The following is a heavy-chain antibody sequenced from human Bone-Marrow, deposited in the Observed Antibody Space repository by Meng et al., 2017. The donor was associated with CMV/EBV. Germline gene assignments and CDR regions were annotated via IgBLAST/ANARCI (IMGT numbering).Heavy chain of an antibody. CDR3: ARQREIYSFTRGGGDGYFDN. J-gene: IGHJ4*02. Sequence: ASVKVSCKASGYDFRSFPITWVRQAPGQGLEWMGWISVYNGAANYGQKFQGRVTMTTDQATTTAYMELRSLSSDDTAVYYCARQREIYSFTRGGGDGYFDNWGPGTLVTVSS. D-gene: IGHD3-16*01. CDR1: GYDFRSFP. CDR2: ISVYNGAA. V-gene: IGHV1-18*04.